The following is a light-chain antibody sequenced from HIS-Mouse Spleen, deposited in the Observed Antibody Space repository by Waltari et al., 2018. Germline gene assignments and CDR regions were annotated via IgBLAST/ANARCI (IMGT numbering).Light chain of an antibody. V-gene: IGLV1-51*01. J-gene: IGLJ3*02. CDR1: SSNLGINY. CDR2: DNN. CDR3: GTWDSSLSAWV. Sequence: QSVLTQPPSVSAAPGQKVTISCPGSSSNLGINYVSWYQQLPGTAPKLLIYDNNKRPSGIPDRFSGSKSGTSATLGITGLQTGDEADYYCGTWDSSLSAWVFGGGTKLTVL.